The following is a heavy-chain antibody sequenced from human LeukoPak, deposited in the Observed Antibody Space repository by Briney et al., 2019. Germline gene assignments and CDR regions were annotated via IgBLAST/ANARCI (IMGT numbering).Heavy chain of an antibody. CDR3: ARVRYYGSGEEIHP. CDR1: GGSISSGGYF. J-gene: IGHJ5*02. CDR2: IYHGGNT. V-gene: IGHV4-31*03. D-gene: IGHD3-10*01. Sequence: PSETLSLTCTVSGGSISSGGYFWSWTRQNPGKGLEWIGYIYHGGNTYYNPSLKSRVTISVDTSKNQFSLTLSSVTAADTAMYYCARVRYYGSGEEIHPWGQGTLVTVSS.